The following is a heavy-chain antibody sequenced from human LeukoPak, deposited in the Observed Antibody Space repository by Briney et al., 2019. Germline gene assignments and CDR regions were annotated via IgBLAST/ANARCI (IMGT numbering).Heavy chain of an antibody. V-gene: IGHV4-31*03. CDR3: ARAYSSGSLFDP. Sequence: SQTLSLTCTVSGGSISSGGYYWSWIRQHPGKGLEWIGYIYYSGSTNYNPSLKSRVTISVDTSKNQFSLKLSSVTAADTAVYYCARAYSSGSLFDPWGQGTLVTVSS. D-gene: IGHD6-19*01. CDR1: GGSISSGGYY. J-gene: IGHJ5*02. CDR2: IYYSGST.